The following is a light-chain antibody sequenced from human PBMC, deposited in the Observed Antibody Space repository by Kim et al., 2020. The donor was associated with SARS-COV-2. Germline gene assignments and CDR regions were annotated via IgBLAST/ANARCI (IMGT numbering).Light chain of an antibody. J-gene: IGLJ3*02. V-gene: IGLV7-46*01. CDR3: LLYYSGWRE. CDR2: DTS. Sequence: QAVVTQEPSLTVSPGGTVTLTCGSSTGAVTSGHFPYWFQQRPGQAPLTLISDTSEKHSWTPARFSGSLLGGKAALTLSGAQSEDEAEYYCLLYYSGWREFGGGTQLTVL. CDR1: TGAVTSGHF.